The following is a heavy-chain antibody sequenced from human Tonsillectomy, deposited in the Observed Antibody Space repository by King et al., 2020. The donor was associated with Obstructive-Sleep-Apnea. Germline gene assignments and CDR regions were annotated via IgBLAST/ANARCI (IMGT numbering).Heavy chain of an antibody. CDR3: ARDATYHEGTTYYDNLDI. V-gene: IGHV3-7*03. CDR1: GFTFSTYW. J-gene: IGHJ3*02. D-gene: IGHD3-16*01. Sequence: VQLVESGGGLVQPGGSLRLSCAASGFTFSTYWMTWVRQAPGKGLEWVANIKHDGSVQHYVDSVKGQFTISRDNAKTSLYLQLNSLRAEDTAVYYCARDATYHEGTTYYDNLDIWGQGIMVTVSS. CDR2: IKHDGSVQ.